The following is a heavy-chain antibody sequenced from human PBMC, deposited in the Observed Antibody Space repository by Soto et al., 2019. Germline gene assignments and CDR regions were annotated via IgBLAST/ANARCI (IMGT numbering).Heavy chain of an antibody. D-gene: IGHD3-10*01. CDR1: GGTLSSYA. J-gene: IGHJ6*04. V-gene: IGHV1-69*01. Sequence: QVQLVQSGAEVKKAGSSVKVSCNASGGTLSSYAISWVREAPGQGLEWMGGIIPIFGTANYAQKFQGRVTITAEESTSTAYMELSSLRSEDTAVYYCASQSSGSYYDPYYQYGMEVWGKGTTVTVSS. CDR3: ASQSSGSYYDPYYQYGMEV. CDR2: IIPIFGTA.